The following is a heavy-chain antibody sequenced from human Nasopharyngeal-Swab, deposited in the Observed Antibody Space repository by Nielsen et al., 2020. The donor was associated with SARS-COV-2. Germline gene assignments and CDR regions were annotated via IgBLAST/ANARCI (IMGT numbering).Heavy chain of an antibody. J-gene: IGHJ6*02. CDR2: IYYSGST. D-gene: IGHD3-22*01. V-gene: IGHV4-59*01. CDR3: ARAGAYYYDSSGYYLSGYYYYGMDV. Sequence: SETLSLTCTVSGGSISSYYWIWIRQPPGKGLEWIGYIYYSGSTNYNPSLKSRVTISVDTSKNQFSLKLSSVTAADTAVYYCARAGAYYYDSSGYYLSGYYYYGMDVWGQGTTVTVSS. CDR1: GGSISSYY.